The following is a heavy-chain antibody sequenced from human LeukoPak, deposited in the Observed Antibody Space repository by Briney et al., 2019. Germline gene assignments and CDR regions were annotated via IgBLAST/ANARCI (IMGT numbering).Heavy chain of an antibody. Sequence: GGSLGFSFPPPGLRSRANGMNWFRQAPGKGLFWVSRINSDGSRTNYADCVKGRFTISRDNAKNTVFLQMNSLTAEDAAVYYCARVITGSTYGQFDFWGQGALATVSS. CDR2: INSDGSRT. V-gene: IGHV3-74*01. J-gene: IGHJ4*02. CDR3: ARVITGSTYGQFDF. D-gene: IGHD3-22*01. CDR1: GLRSRANG.